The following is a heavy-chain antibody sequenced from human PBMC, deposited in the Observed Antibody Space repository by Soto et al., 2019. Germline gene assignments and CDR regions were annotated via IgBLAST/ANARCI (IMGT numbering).Heavy chain of an antibody. CDR2: ISGSGGST. V-gene: IGHV3-23*01. Sequence: AGGSLRLSCAASGFTFSSYAMSWVRQAPGKGLEWVSAISGSGGSTYYADSVKGRFTISRDNSKSTLYLQMNSLRADDTALYYCAKGRSYYYYYGVDVWGQGTTVTVSS. CDR3: AKGRSYYYYYGVDV. CDR1: GFTFSSYA. J-gene: IGHJ6*02.